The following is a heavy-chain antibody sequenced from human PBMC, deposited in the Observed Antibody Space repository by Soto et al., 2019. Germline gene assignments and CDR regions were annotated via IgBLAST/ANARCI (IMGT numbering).Heavy chain of an antibody. J-gene: IGHJ5*02. CDR1: GFSLSTSGVG. D-gene: IGHD3-22*01. CDR3: AHIRKPAVISDPQFDP. V-gene: IGHV2-5*02. CDR2: IYWDDDK. Sequence: QITLKESGPTLVKPTQTLTLTCTFSGFSLSTSGVGVGWIRQPPGKALEWLELIYWDDDKRYSPSLKSRLTTTKTPSKTRVVLTMPNMDPVDTATYSCAHIRKPAVISDPQFDPWGQGTLLTVSS.